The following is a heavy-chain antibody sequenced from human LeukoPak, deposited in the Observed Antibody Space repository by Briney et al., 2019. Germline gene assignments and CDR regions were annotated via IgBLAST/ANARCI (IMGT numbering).Heavy chain of an antibody. CDR1: GFTFSSYA. J-gene: IGHJ3*02. CDR3: ATQSWDSSGYMITGYGAFDI. D-gene: IGHD3-22*01. CDR2: ISHSGGNT. Sequence: PGGSLRLSCAASGFTFSSYAMSWVRQAPGKGLEWVSAISHSGGNTYYADSVKGRFTISRDNSKNTLYLQMNSLRAEDTAVYYCATQSWDSSGYMITGYGAFDIWGQGTMVTVSS. V-gene: IGHV3-23*01.